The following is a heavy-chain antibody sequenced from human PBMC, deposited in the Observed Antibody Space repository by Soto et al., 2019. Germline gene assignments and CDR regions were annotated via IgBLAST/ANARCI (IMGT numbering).Heavy chain of an antibody. V-gene: IGHV1-46*01. J-gene: IGHJ6*02. CDR2: INPSGGST. CDR1: GYTFTSYY. D-gene: IGHD3-3*01. CDR3: ASVQNITIFGVAHDYYYYGMDV. Sequence: QVQLVQSGAEVKKPGASVKVSCKASGYTFTSYYMHWVRQAPGQGLEWMGIINPSGGSTSYAQKFQGRVTMTRDTSTSTVYMELSSLRSEDTAVYYCASVQNITIFGVAHDYYYYGMDVWGQGTTVTVSS.